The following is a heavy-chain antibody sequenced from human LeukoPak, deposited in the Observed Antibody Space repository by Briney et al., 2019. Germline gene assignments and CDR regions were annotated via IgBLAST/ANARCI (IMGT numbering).Heavy chain of an antibody. V-gene: IGHV4-4*07. CDR2: IYTSGST. Sequence: SETLSLTCTVSGGSISSYYWSWIRQPAGKGLEWIGRIYTSGSTNYNPSLKSRVTMSVDTSKNQFSLKLSSVTAADTAVYYCARVGSSSWEKYYYFDYWGQGTLVTVSS. D-gene: IGHD6-13*01. CDR3: ARVGSSSWEKYYYFDY. CDR1: GGSISSYY. J-gene: IGHJ4*02.